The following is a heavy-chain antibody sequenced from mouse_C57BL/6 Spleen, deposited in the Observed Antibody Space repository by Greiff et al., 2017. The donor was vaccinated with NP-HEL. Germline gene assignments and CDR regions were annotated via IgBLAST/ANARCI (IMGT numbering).Heavy chain of an antibody. CDR3: ASPQLRLPLDAMDY. CDR1: GFNIKNTY. J-gene: IGHJ4*01. Sequence: VQLQQSVAELVRPGASVKLSCTASGFNIKNTYMHWVKQRPEQGLEWIGRIDPANGNTKYAPKFQGKATIPADTTSNAAYLQISSLTSEDTAIYYCASPQLRLPLDAMDYWGQGTSVTVSS. D-gene: IGHD3-2*02. CDR2: IDPANGNT. V-gene: IGHV14-3*01.